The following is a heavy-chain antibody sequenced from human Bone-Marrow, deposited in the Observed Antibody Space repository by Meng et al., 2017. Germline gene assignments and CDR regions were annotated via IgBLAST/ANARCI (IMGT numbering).Heavy chain of an antibody. CDR3: ASLYGVVGASWFDP. CDR2: IYYSGST. D-gene: IGHD1-26*01. CDR1: GGSISSGGYY. V-gene: IGHV4-31*03. Sequence: VQRQESCHGLVKPSQTLSLTCTASGGSISSGGYYWNWIRQHPGKGLEWIGYIYYSGSTYYNPSLKSRITISVDTSKNHFSLKLSSVTAADTAVYYCASLYGVVGASWFDPWGQGTLVTVSS. J-gene: IGHJ5*02.